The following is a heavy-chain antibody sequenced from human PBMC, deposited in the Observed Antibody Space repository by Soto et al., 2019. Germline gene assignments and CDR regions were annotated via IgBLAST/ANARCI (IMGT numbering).Heavy chain of an antibody. CDR3: ARDSDWGYYYYYGMDV. J-gene: IGHJ6*02. V-gene: IGHV4-59*01. CDR2: IYYSGST. Sequence: SETLSLTCTVSGGSISSYYWSWIRQPPGKGLEWIGYIYYSGSTNYNPSLKSRVTVSVDTSKNQFSLKLSSVTAADTAVYYCARDSDWGYYYYYGMDVWGQGTTVTVSS. CDR1: GGSISSYY. D-gene: IGHD3-16*01.